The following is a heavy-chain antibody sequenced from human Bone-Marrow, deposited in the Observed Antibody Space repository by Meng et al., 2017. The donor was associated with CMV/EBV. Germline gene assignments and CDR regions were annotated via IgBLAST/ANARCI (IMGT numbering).Heavy chain of an antibody. CDR3: ARHRDGYNGGGDY. Sequence: GGSLRLSCTASGFTFSSYHMNWVRQAPGKGLEWVSSISSSGSYVYYADSVKGRFTISRDNAKNSLYLQMNSLRAEDTAVYYFARHRDGYNGGGDYWGQGTLVTVSS. CDR1: GFTFSSYH. J-gene: IGHJ4*02. V-gene: IGHV3-21*01. D-gene: IGHD5-24*01. CDR2: ISSSGSYV.